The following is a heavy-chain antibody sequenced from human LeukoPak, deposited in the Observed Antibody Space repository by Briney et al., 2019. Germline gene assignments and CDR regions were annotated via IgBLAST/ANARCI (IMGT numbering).Heavy chain of an antibody. D-gene: IGHD6-6*01. CDR3: ATSRSSYRDDAFDI. Sequence: ASVKVSCKASGYTFTGYYMRWVRQAPGQGLEWMGWINPNSGGTNYAQKFQGRVTMTRDTSISTAYMELSRLRSDDTAVYYCATSRSSYRDDAFDIWGQGTMVTVSS. CDR1: GYTFTGYY. J-gene: IGHJ3*02. V-gene: IGHV1-2*02. CDR2: INPNSGGT.